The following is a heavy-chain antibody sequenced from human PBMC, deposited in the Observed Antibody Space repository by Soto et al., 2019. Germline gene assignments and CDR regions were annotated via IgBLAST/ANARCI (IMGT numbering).Heavy chain of an antibody. CDR1: GFTFSSNS. CDR3: ATDYSTGWSLGAFDI. D-gene: IGHD6-19*01. CDR2: ISDNNAFI. V-gene: IGHV3-21*01. J-gene: IGHJ3*02. Sequence: GGSLRLSCAASGFTFSSNSMSWIRQAPGKGLEWVSSISDNNAFIYYADSVKGRFTISRDNAKNSLYLQMNSLRVEDTAVYYCATDYSTGWSLGAFDIWGQGTLVTVSS.